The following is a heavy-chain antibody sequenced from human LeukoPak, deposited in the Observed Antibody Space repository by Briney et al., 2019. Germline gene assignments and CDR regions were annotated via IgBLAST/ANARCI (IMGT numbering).Heavy chain of an antibody. CDR1: GFTFSSSI. V-gene: IGHV3-48*04. J-gene: IGHJ6*02. CDR3: ARESRLRRKNYYYGLDV. Sequence: GGSLRLSCATSGFTFSSSIMNWVRQAPGKGLEWIAYISASSGTIYYADSVKGRFTISRDNAQNSLYLQMNSLRAEDTAEYYCARESRLRRKNYYYGLDVWGQGTTVTVSS. CDR2: ISASSGTI.